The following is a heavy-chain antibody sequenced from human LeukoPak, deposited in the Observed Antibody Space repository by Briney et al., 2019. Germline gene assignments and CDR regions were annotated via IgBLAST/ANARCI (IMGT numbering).Heavy chain of an antibody. V-gene: IGHV1-18*01. D-gene: IGHD4-23*01. CDR3: ARATVTDTVGYYYGMDV. CDR1: GYTFTSYD. J-gene: IGHJ6*02. Sequence: GASVKVSCKASGYTFTSYDISWVRQAPGQGLEWMGRISGYNGNTNYAQKLQGRVTMTTDLSTSTAYMELRSLRSDDTAVYYCARATVTDTVGYYYGMDVWGQGTTVTVSS. CDR2: ISGYNGNT.